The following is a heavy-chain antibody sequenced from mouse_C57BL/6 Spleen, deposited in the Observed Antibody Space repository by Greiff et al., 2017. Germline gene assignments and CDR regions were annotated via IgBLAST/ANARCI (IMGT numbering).Heavy chain of an antibody. V-gene: IGHV1-78*01. CDR1: GYTFTNHT. CDR3: AIWGELDVYYFDY. J-gene: IGHJ2*02. Sequence: VQLQQSDAELVKPGASVKISCKVSGYTFTNHTIHWIKQRPGQGLEWIGDIYPSDGSTKYNEKFKGKATLTADKSSSTAYMQLNSLTSEDSAVYLCAIWGELDVYYFDYWGQGTSLTVSS. CDR2: IYPSDGST. D-gene: IGHD1-1*02.